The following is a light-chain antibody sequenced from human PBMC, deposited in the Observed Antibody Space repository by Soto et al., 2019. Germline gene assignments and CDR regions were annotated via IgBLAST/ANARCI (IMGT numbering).Light chain of an antibody. CDR1: NSDVAIFNL. V-gene: IGLV2-23*01. J-gene: IGLJ2*01. CDR2: EGT. Sequence: QSVLTQPASVSGSPGQSITISCTGANSDVAIFNLVSWYQQHPGKAPKLLIFEGTRRPSGISSRFFGSKSDTTASLTISGIQAEDEASYYCCTYAGGDTHVIFGGGTKVTVL. CDR3: CTYAGGDTHVI.